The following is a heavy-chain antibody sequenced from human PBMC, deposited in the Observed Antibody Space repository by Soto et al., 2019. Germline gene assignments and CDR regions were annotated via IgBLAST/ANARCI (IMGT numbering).Heavy chain of an antibody. CDR1: GFSFSSYS. CDR3: ARYGSSNWFDP. V-gene: IGHV3-21*01. D-gene: IGHD6-6*01. Sequence: LRLSCAASGFSFSSYSMNWVRQAPGKGLEWVSSISISGSNIYYADSVKGRFTISRDNAENSLYLQMNSLRAEDTAVYYCARYGSSNWFDPWGQGTLVTV. J-gene: IGHJ5*02. CDR2: ISISGSNI.